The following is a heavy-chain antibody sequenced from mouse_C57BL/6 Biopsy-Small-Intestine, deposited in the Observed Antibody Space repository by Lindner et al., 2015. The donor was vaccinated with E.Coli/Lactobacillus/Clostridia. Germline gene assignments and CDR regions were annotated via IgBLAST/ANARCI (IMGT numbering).Heavy chain of an antibody. CDR1: GYTFTNYY. J-gene: IGHJ2*01. D-gene: IGHD1-1*02. CDR3: ATATSYHGSGTYPYFDY. CDR2: INPSGGGT. V-gene: IGHV1-53*01. Sequence: SVKVSCKTSGYTFTNYYIHWGATGPLGQGLEWMGIINPSGGGTSSAQKFLGRLTMTMDTSTSTVYMELSSLRSEDTAVFYCATATSYHGSGTYPYFDYWGQGTLVTVSS.